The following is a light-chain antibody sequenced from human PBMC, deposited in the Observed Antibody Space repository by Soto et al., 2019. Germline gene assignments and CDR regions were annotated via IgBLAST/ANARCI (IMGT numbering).Light chain of an antibody. CDR2: GAS. Sequence: HSPAGQTLSPLERHTLCYRASQSVSSNLAWYQQKPGQAPRLLIYGASTRATGIPARFSGSGSGTEFTLTISSLQSEDFAVYYCQQYNNWPLTFGQGTKVDIK. CDR1: QSVSSN. V-gene: IGKV3-15*01. CDR3: QQYNNWPLT. J-gene: IGKJ1*01.